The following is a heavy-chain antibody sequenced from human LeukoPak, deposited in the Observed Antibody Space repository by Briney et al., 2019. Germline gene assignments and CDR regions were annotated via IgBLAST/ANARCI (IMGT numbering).Heavy chain of an antibody. D-gene: IGHD4-17*01. CDR3: ARVDYGDYENWYFDL. J-gene: IGHJ2*01. CDR1: GYTFTIYG. CDR2: ISAYNGNT. V-gene: IGHV1-18*01. Sequence: ASVNVSYKASGYTFTIYGISWVRQAPGQGLEWMGWISAYNGNTNYAQKLQGRVNMTTDTSTSTAYMELRSLRSDDTAVYYCARVDYGDYENWYFDLWGRGTLVTVSS.